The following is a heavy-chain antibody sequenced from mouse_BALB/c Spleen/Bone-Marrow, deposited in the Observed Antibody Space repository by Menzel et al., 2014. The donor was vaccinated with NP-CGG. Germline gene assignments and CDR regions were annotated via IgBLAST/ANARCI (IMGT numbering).Heavy chain of an antibody. Sequence: QVQLKESGPGLVAPSQSLSITCTVSGFSLTSYGVHWVRQPPGKGLEWLGVIGIGGSTNYNSALMSRLSISKDNSKSXVFLKMNSLQTDDTAMYYCARASYYYGSRYDYWGQGTTLTVSS. V-gene: IGHV2-9*02. CDR2: IGIGGST. CDR1: GFSLTSYG. D-gene: IGHD1-1*01. J-gene: IGHJ2*01. CDR3: ARASYYYGSRYDY.